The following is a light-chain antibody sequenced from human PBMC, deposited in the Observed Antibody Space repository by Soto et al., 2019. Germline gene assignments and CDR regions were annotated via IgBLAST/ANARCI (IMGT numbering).Light chain of an antibody. CDR1: QSLTSNY. CDR2: GTS. Sequence: EIVLTQSPGTLSLSPGERATLSCRASQSLTSNYLAWYQQKPGQAPRLLISGTSNRATGIPDRFSGSGSGTDFTRTISRLEPDDFAVYYCQQYGDSVFTFGPGTKVDIK. V-gene: IGKV3-20*01. J-gene: IGKJ3*01. CDR3: QQYGDSVFT.